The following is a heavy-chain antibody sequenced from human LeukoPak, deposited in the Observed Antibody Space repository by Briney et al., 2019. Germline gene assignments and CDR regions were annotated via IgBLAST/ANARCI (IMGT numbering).Heavy chain of an antibody. CDR2: IYYSGST. Sequence: TTSETLSLTCTVSGGSISSGGYSWSWIRQHPGKGLEWIGYIYYSGSTYYNPSLKSRVTISVDTSKNQFSPKLSSVTAADTAVYYCARAKRYFDACYFDYWGQGTLVTVSS. CDR3: ARAKRYFDACYFDY. V-gene: IGHV4-31*03. J-gene: IGHJ4*02. CDR1: GGSISSGGYS. D-gene: IGHD3-9*01.